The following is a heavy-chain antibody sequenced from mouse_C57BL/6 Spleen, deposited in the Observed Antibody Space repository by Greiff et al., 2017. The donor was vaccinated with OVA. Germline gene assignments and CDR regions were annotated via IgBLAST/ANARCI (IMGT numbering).Heavy chain of an antibody. J-gene: IGHJ3*01. CDR2: IDPSDSYT. D-gene: IGHD2-5*01. CDR1: GYTFTSYW. V-gene: IGHV1-69*01. CDR3: AVAYDSNYVFAY. Sequence: QVQLQQPGAELVMPGASVKLSCKASGYTFTSYWMHWVKQRPGQGLEWIGEIDPSDSYTNYNQKFKGKSTLTVDKSSSTAYMQLSSLTSEDSAVYYCAVAYDSNYVFAYWGQGTLVTVSA.